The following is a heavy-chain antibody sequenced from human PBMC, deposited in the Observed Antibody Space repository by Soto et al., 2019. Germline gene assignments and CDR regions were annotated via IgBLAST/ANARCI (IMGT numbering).Heavy chain of an antibody. D-gene: IGHD3-3*01. CDR3: ARADLEWLLAACDI. V-gene: IGHV3-7*01. Sequence: EVQLVESGGGLVQPGGSLRLSCAASGFTFSSYWMSWVRQAPGKGLEWVANIKQDGSEKYYVASVKGRFTISRDHAKNALYLQMNSLRAEDTAVYYCARADLEWLLAACDIWGQGTMVTVSS. CDR2: IKQDGSEK. CDR1: GFTFSSYW. J-gene: IGHJ3*02.